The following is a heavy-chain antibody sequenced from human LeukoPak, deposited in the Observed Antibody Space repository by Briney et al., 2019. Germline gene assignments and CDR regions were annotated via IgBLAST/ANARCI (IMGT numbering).Heavy chain of an antibody. J-gene: IGHJ5*02. D-gene: IGHD3-22*01. V-gene: IGHV1-3*01. Sequence: GASVKVSCKASGYSFSTYAMHWVRQAPGQGLEWMGWINAGNGVTKYSPKFQDRFTITRDTSASTAYMELRSLRSDDTAVYYCARDRDNDSAYRGDPWGQGTLVTVSS. CDR3: ARDRDNDSAYRGDP. CDR2: INAGNGVT. CDR1: GYSFSTYA.